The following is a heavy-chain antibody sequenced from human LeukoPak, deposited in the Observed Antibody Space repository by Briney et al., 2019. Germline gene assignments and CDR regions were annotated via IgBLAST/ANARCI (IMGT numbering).Heavy chain of an antibody. CDR1: GGTFSSYA. CDR3: ARVGRSRGALPNFYYYMDV. Sequence: GASVKVSCKASGGTFSSYAISWVRQAPGQGLEWMGGIIPIFGTANYAQKFQGRVTITTDESTSTVYMELTSLTSEDTAVYYCARVGRSRGALPNFYYYMDVWGKGTTVTVSS. CDR2: IIPIFGTA. J-gene: IGHJ6*03. D-gene: IGHD1-26*01. V-gene: IGHV1-69*05.